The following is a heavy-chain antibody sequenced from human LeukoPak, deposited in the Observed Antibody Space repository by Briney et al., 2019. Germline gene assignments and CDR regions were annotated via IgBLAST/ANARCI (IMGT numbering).Heavy chain of an antibody. J-gene: IGHJ4*02. CDR1: GFTFSSYS. Sequence: GGSLRLSCAASGFTFSSYSMNWVRQAPGKGLEWVSSISSSSSYIYYADSVKGRFTISRDNAKNSLYLQMNSLRAEDTAVYYCARGPSIAAAGPNYFDYWGQGTLVTVSS. CDR3: ARGPSIAAAGPNYFDY. V-gene: IGHV3-21*01. D-gene: IGHD6-13*01. CDR2: ISSSSSYI.